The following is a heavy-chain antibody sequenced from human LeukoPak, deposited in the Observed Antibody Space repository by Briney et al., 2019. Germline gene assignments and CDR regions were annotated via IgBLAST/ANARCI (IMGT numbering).Heavy chain of an antibody. CDR1: GFTFSSYG. J-gene: IGHJ4*02. CDR2: ISYDGSNK. D-gene: IGHD6-13*01. V-gene: IGHV3-30*03. CDR3: ARDSRQQLVRELDY. Sequence: GGSLRLSCAASGFTFSSYGIHWVRQAPGKGLEWVAVISYDGSNKFYADSVKGRFTISRDNSKNTLYLQMNTLRAEDTAVYYCARDSRQQLVRELDYWGRGTLVTVSS.